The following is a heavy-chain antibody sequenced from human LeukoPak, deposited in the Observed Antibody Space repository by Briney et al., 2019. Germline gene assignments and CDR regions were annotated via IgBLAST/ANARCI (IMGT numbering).Heavy chain of an antibody. J-gene: IGHJ4*02. D-gene: IGHD6-13*01. CDR3: ATGGPVAAAGSLYFDY. V-gene: IGHV1-24*01. Sequence: ASVKVSCKVSGYTLTELSMHWVRQAPRKGLEWMGGFDPEDGETIYAQKFQGRVTMTEDTSTDTAYMELSSLRSEDTAVYYCATGGPVAAAGSLYFDYWGQGTLVTVSS. CDR2: FDPEDGET. CDR1: GYTLTELS.